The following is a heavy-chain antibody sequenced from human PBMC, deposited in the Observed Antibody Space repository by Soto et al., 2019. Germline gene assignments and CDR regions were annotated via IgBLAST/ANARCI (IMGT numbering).Heavy chain of an antibody. CDR1: GYSFTSYW. Sequence: GASVKVSCKASGYSFTSYWIGWVRQMPGKGLEWMGIIYPGDSDTRYSPSFQGQVTISADKSITTAYLQWSSLKASDTAMYYCARRIGLLPYFDYWGQGTLVTAPQ. CDR3: ARRIGLLPYFDY. V-gene: IGHV5-51*01. CDR2: IYPGDSDT. J-gene: IGHJ4*02. D-gene: IGHD3-22*01.